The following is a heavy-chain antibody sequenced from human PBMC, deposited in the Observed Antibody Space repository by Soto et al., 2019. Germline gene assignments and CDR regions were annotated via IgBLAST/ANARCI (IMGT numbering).Heavy chain of an antibody. CDR3: ARIPWPHYFDY. CDR1: GGSISSYY. J-gene: IGHJ4*02. Sequence: PSETLSLTCTVSGGSISSYYWSWIRQPPGKGLEWIGYIYYSGSTNYNPSLKSRVTISVDTSKNQFSLKLSSVTAADTAVYYCARIPWPHYFDYWGQGTLVTVSS. V-gene: IGHV4-59*12. CDR2: IYYSGST.